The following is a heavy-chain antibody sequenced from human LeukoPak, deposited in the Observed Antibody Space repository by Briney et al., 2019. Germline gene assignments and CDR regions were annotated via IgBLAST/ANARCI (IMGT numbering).Heavy chain of an antibody. V-gene: IGHV3-11*04. Sequence: GGSLRLSCTAYGFTFSDYYMSWIRQAPGKGLEWFSYISSSGSTIYYADSVRGRFTISRDNAKNSLYLQMDSLRAEDTAVYYCARGGIITSYAFEIWGQGIVVTVSS. J-gene: IGHJ3*02. D-gene: IGHD1-26*01. CDR2: ISSSGSTI. CDR3: ARGGIITSYAFEI. CDR1: GFTFSDYY.